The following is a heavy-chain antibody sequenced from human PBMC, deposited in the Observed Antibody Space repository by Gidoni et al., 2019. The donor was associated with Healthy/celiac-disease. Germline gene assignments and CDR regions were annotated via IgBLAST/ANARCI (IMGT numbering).Heavy chain of an antibody. CDR2: IYTSGST. J-gene: IGHJ4*02. D-gene: IGHD6-13*01. CDR1: GGSISSGSYY. CDR3: ALGVSSSWGLDY. Sequence: QVQLQESGPGLVKPSQTLSLTCTVSGGSISSGSYYWSWIRQPAGKGLEWIGRIYTSGSTNYNPSLKSRVTMSVDTSKNQFSLKLSSVTAADTAVYYCALGVSSSWGLDYWGQGTLVTVSS. V-gene: IGHV4-61*02.